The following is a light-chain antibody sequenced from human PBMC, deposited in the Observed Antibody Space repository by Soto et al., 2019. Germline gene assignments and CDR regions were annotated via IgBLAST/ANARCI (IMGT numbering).Light chain of an antibody. CDR3: QQNFSIPIT. CDR2: AAS. J-gene: IGKJ5*01. Sequence: DIQMSQSPSSLSASVRDRVTITCRASQTISRYLNWYQQKPGKAPKLLIFAASSLQSGVPSRFSGSGSGTDFTLTITGLQPADFATYYCQQNFSIPITFGQGTRLEIK. CDR1: QTISRY. V-gene: IGKV1-39*01.